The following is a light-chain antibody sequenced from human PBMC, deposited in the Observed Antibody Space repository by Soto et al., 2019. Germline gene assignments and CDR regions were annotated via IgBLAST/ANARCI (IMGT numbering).Light chain of an antibody. CDR1: QSVSSN. V-gene: IGKV3-15*01. CDR2: GAS. Sequence: VMTQSQATLSASPGERATLSCRASQSVSSNLAWYQRKPGQAPRLLIHGASTRATGLPARFSGSGSGTEFTLSISSLQSEDFAVYYCQQYNDWPLTFGGGTKVEIK. J-gene: IGKJ4*01. CDR3: QQYNDWPLT.